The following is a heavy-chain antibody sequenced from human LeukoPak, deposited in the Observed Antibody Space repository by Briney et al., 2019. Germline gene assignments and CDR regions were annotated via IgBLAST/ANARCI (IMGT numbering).Heavy chain of an antibody. CDR3: ARRGAHCSSTSCYPYFDY. Sequence: PSETLSLTCTVSGYSISRSSYYWGWIRQPPGKGLEWIGSISYSGSTDYNPSLRSRVIISADTSKNQFSLKLRSVNAADTAVYYCARRGAHCSSTSCYPYFDYWGQGTLVTVSS. D-gene: IGHD2-2*01. CDR1: GYSISRSSYY. J-gene: IGHJ4*02. V-gene: IGHV4-39*01. CDR2: ISYSGST.